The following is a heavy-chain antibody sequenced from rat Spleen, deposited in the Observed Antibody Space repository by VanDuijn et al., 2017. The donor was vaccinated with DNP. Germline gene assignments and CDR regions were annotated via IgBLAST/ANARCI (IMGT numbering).Heavy chain of an antibody. CDR2: ISPSGGYT. D-gene: IGHD1-12*02. CDR1: GFTFSNYA. V-gene: IGHV5-19*01. J-gene: IGHJ2*01. Sequence: EVQLVESGGGLVQPGRSLKLSCAASGFTFSNYAMHWIRPAPRKGLEWVASISPSGGYTYYRDSVKGRFTVSRDSAKSTLYLQMDSLRSEDTATYYCATQRYYDGTYYYGFDYWGQGVMVTVSS. CDR3: ATQRYYDGTYYYGFDY.